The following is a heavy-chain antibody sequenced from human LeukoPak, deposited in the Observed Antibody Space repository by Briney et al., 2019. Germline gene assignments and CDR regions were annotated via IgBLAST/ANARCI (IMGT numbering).Heavy chain of an antibody. V-gene: IGHV3-48*01. CDR1: GFTFSSYN. Sequence: GGSLKLSCAASGFTFSSYNINWVRQAPGKGLEWVSYISSSSNTIYYADSVKGRFTISRDNARNSLYLQMNSLRAEDTAVYYCARGGSSSWWEYYFDYWGQGTLVTVSP. CDR3: ARGGSSSWWEYYFDY. D-gene: IGHD6-13*01. J-gene: IGHJ4*02. CDR2: ISSSSNTI.